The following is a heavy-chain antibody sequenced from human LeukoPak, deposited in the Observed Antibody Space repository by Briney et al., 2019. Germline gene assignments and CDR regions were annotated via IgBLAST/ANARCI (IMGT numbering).Heavy chain of an antibody. CDR2: VSGSGDNT. V-gene: IGHV3-23*01. CDR1: GFTFSSYA. CDR3: AKNRGNYYYFDY. J-gene: IGHJ4*02. D-gene: IGHD4-11*01. Sequence: GGSLRLSCAASGFTFSSYAMSWVRQAPGKGLEWVSAVSGSGDNTYYADSVKDRFTISRDKSKNTLYLQMNSLGAEDTAVYYCAKNRGNYYYFDYWGQGTLVTVSS.